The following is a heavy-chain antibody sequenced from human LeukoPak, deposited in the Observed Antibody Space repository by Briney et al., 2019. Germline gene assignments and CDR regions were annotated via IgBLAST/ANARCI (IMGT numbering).Heavy chain of an antibody. D-gene: IGHD6-13*01. CDR1: GFTFSSYG. CDR2: IRYDGSNK. V-gene: IGHV3-30*02. CDR3: AKDHRKARQQLVLSPFDY. J-gene: IGHJ4*02. Sequence: PGGSLRLSCAASGFTFSSYGMHWVRQAPGKGLEWVAFIRYDGSNKYYADSVKGRFTISRDNSKNTLYLQMNSLRAEDTAVYYCAKDHRKARQQLVLSPFDYWGQGTLVTVSS.